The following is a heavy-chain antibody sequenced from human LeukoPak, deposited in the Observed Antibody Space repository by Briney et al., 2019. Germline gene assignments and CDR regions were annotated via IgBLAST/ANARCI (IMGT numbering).Heavy chain of an antibody. CDR1: GFTFTSYA. CDR2: ISGSGGST. CDR3: AKVPRGVVVVAATPIY. D-gene: IGHD2-15*01. V-gene: IGHV3-23*01. Sequence: GGSLRLSCAVSGFTFTSYAISWVRQAPGKGLEWVSAISGSGGSTYYADSVKGRFTISRDNSKNTLYLQMNSLRAEDTAVYYCAKVPRGVVVVAATPIYWGQGTLVTVSS. J-gene: IGHJ4*02.